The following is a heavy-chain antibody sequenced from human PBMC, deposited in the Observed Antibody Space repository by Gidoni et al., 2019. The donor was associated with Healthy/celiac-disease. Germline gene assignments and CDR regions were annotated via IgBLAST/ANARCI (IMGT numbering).Heavy chain of an antibody. Sequence: QVQLVQSGAEVKQPASSVTVSCKAYGGTFSSYAISWVRQAPGQGLEWVGGIIPIFGTANYAQKFQGRVTITADESTITAYMELSSLRSEDTAVYYCARDSSYSSSSFSCDYWGQGTLVTVSS. J-gene: IGHJ4*02. D-gene: IGHD6-6*01. CDR2: IIPIFGTA. CDR1: GGTFSSYA. V-gene: IGHV1-69*01. CDR3: ARDSSYSSSSFSCDY.